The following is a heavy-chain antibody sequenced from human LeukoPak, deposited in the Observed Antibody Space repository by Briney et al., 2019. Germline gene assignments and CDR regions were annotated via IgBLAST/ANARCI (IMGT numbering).Heavy chain of an antibody. Sequence: GESLRISCKASGDSFNTQWIGWVRQMPGKGLERMGIIYPGDSDSIYSPSLQGRVIFSVDKSLNTAYLQWTSLKASDTAMYYCARAPKRAWFFDLWGRGTLVTVSS. CDR1: GDSFNTQW. D-gene: IGHD5-24*01. V-gene: IGHV5-51*01. CDR3: ARAPKRAWFFDL. CDR2: IYPGDSDS. J-gene: IGHJ2*01.